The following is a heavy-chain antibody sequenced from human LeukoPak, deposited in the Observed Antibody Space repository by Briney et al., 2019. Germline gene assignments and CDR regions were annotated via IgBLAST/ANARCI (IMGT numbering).Heavy chain of an antibody. CDR3: ARVFSGYDSYYYYYMDV. Sequence: SETLSLTCTVSGGSISSYYWSWIRQPAGKGLEWIGRIYTSGSTNYNPSLKSRVTMSVDTSKNQFSLKLSSATAADTAVYYCARVFSGYDSYYYYYMDVWGKGTTVTISS. CDR2: IYTSGST. CDR1: GGSISSYY. V-gene: IGHV4-4*07. D-gene: IGHD5-12*01. J-gene: IGHJ6*03.